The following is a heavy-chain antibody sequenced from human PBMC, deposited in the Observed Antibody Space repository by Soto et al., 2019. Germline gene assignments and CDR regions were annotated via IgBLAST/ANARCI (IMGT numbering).Heavy chain of an antibody. CDR3: AKVSHWNYWLADYYFDY. D-gene: IGHD1-7*01. CDR2: ISGSGGST. V-gene: IGHV3-23*01. J-gene: IGHJ4*02. CDR1: GFTFSSYA. Sequence: PGGSLRLSCAASGFTFSSYAMSWVRQAPGKGLEWVSAISGSGGSTYYADSVKGRFTISRDNSKNTLYLQMNSLRAEDTAVYYCAKVSHWNYWLADYYFDYWGQGTLVTVSS.